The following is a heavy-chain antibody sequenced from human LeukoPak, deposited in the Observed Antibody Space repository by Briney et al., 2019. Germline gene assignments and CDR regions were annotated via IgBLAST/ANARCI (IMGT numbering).Heavy chain of an antibody. Sequence: ASVKVSCKASGGTFISYAISWVRQAPGQGLDWMGIIIPIVWIANYAQKFQGRVTITADKSTSTAYMELSSLRSEETAVYYCARARRYDFWSGYYYSYFDYWGQGTLVTVSS. D-gene: IGHD3-3*01. CDR2: IIPIVWIA. V-gene: IGHV1-69*04. CDR1: GGTFISYA. CDR3: ARARRYDFWSGYYYSYFDY. J-gene: IGHJ4*02.